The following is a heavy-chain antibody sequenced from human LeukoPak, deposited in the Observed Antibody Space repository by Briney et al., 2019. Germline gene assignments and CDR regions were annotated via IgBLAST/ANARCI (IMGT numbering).Heavy chain of an antibody. CDR1: GFTFSSYA. CDR3: AKGPRSIAVLGWFDP. D-gene: IGHD6-19*01. CDR2: ISGSGGST. J-gene: IGHJ5*02. Sequence: PGGSLRLSCAASGFTFSSYAMSWVRQAPGKGLEWVSAISGSGGSTYYADSVKGRFTISRDNSKNTLYLQMNSLRAEDTTVYYCAKGPRSIAVLGWFDPWGQGTLVTVSS. V-gene: IGHV3-23*01.